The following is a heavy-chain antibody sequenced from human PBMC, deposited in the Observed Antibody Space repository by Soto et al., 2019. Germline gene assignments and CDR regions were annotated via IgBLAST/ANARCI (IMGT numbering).Heavy chain of an antibody. CDR3: ARLNADSGSHYCALDV. V-gene: IGHV2-26*03. Sequence: QVTLKESGPVLVKPTETLTLTCTISGFSLSNGRSGVSWIRQPPGKALEWLAHFFSDAERSYSTSMQSRLTMSKDTSGTQVVLSMTNMGPQDTGTYYCARLNADSGSHYCALDVWGQGTTVTVSS. J-gene: IGHJ6*02. CDR1: GFSLSNGRSG. CDR2: FFSDAER. D-gene: IGHD4-17*01.